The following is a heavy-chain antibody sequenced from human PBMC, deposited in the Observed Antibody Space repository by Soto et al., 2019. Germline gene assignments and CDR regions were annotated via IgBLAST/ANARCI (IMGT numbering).Heavy chain of an antibody. J-gene: IGHJ6*02. CDR1: GGTFSSSA. D-gene: IGHD2-2*01. CDR3: ARDGGGPYCSSTSCYGMDV. Sequence: QVQLVQSGAEVKKPGSSVKVSCMASGGTFSSSAISWVRQAXGQXXXXXXXLIPIFGTANYAQKFQGRVTITADESTSTAYMELSSLRSEGTAVYYCARDGGGPYCSSTSCYGMDVWGQGTTVTVSS. CDR2: LIPIFGTA. V-gene: IGHV1-69*01.